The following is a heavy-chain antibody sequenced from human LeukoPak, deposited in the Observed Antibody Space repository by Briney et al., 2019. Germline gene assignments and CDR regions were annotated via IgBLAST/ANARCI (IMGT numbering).Heavy chain of an antibody. V-gene: IGHV1-8*01. J-gene: IGHJ4*02. Sequence: ASVKVSCKASRYTFTSYDINWVRQATGQELEWMGWMNPNSGNTGYAQKFQGRVTMTRNTSIITTSMEMSSLRSEDTAVYYCARAGPSYGSGSSIENPDYWGQGTLVTVSS. CDR3: ARAGPSYGSGSSIENPDY. CDR1: RYTFTSYD. D-gene: IGHD3-10*01. CDR2: MNPNSGNT.